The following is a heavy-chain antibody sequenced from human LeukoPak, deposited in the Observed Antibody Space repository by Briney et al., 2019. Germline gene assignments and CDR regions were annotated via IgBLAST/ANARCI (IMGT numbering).Heavy chain of an antibody. V-gene: IGHV3-73*01. Sequence: GGSLKLSCAASGFTFSGSAMHWVRQASGKGLEWVGRIRSEANSYATAYAASVKGRFTISRDDSKNTAYLQMNSLKTEDTAVYYCTTISPIDYWGQGTLVTVSS. CDR3: TTISPIDY. CDR1: GFTFSGSA. CDR2: IRSEANSYAT. D-gene: IGHD3-3*02. J-gene: IGHJ4*02.